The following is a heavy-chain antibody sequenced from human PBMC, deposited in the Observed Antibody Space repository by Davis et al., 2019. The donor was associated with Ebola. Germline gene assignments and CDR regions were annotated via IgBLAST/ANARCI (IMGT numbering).Heavy chain of an antibody. CDR3: ARGSLAFGGVIVPYYFDY. CDR2: IYYSGST. V-gene: IGHV4-31*03. J-gene: IGHJ4*02. D-gene: IGHD3-16*02. Sequence: MPSETLSLTCTVSGGSISSSSYYWSWIRQHPGKGLEWIGYIYYSGSTYYNPSLKSRVTISVDTSKNQFSLKLSSVTAADTAVYYCARGSLAFGGVIVPYYFDYWGQGTLVTVSS. CDR1: GGSISSSSYY.